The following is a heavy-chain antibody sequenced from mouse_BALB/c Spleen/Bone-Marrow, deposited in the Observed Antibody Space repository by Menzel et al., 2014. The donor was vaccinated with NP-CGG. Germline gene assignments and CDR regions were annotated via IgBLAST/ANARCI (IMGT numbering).Heavy chain of an antibody. CDR1: GFSLSSFG. D-gene: IGHD2-14*01. Sequence: VKLMESGPGLVAPSQSLSITCTASGFSLSSFGIHWVRQPPGKGLEWLGVIWAGGSTNYDSAFMSRLTISKDDSKSQVFLKMSSLQTDDTAMYYCAPFYRYDGAYWGQGTLVTVSA. J-gene: IGHJ3*01. CDR2: IWAGGST. V-gene: IGHV2-9*02. CDR3: APFYRYDGAY.